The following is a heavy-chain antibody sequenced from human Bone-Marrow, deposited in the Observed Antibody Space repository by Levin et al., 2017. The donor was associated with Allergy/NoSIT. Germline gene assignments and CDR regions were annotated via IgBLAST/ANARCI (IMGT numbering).Heavy chain of an antibody. D-gene: IGHD2-21*02. V-gene: IGHV3-33*01. CDR2: IWYDGTNK. CDR3: ARDKRSDGVTPDWYFDL. Sequence: SCAASGFKFSDRGMHWVRQAPGKGLEWVGIIWYDGTNKHYADSVRGRFTISRDNSKNTLYLQMNSLRAEDTAVYYCARDKRSDGVTPDWYFDLWGRGTLVTVSS. CDR1: GFKFSDRG. J-gene: IGHJ2*01.